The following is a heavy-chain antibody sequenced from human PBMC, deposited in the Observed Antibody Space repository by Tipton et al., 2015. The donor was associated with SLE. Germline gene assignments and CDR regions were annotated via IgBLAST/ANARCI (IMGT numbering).Heavy chain of an antibody. V-gene: IGHV3-23*01. CDR1: GFTFSGHA. CDR3: ARDLYPYGLEV. CDR2: ISSSGGST. J-gene: IGHJ6*02. D-gene: IGHD2-2*03. Sequence: SLRLSCAASGFTFSGHAMSWVRQAPGKGLEWVSTISSSGGSTYDADSVRGRFTISRDNSKDTTYLLLNSLGAEDTALYYCARDLYPYGLEVWGQGTTVTVSS.